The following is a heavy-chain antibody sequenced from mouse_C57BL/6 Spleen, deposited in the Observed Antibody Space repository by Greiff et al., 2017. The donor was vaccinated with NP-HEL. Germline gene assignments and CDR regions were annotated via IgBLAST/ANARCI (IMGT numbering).Heavy chain of an antibody. J-gene: IGHJ4*01. V-gene: IGHV1-26*01. CDR1: GYTFTDYY. CDR2: INPNNGGT. Sequence: VQLQQSGPELVKPGASVKISCKASGYTFTDYYMNWVKQSHGKSLEWIGDINPNNGGTSYNQKFKGKATLTVDKSSSTAYMELRSLTSEDSAVYYCASRGWSGAIDYWGQGTTVTVSS. CDR3: ASRGWSGAIDY. D-gene: IGHD1-3*01.